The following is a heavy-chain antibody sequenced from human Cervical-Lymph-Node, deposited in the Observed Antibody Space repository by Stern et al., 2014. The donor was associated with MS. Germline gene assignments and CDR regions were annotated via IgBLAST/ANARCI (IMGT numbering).Heavy chain of an antibody. CDR2: FYNSGST. CDR1: GGSMSDSHYY. CDR3: ARGGYSGYVEYDY. D-gene: IGHD5-12*01. J-gene: IGHJ4*02. V-gene: IGHV4-30-4*01. Sequence: VQLVESGPGLVKPSQTLSLTCTVSGGSMSDSHYYWSWIRQPPGKGLEWIGHFYNSGSTSYSPSLKSRLTTSIDTSKNQFSLNLNFVTAADTAVYYCARGGYSGYVEYDYWGQGTLVTVSS.